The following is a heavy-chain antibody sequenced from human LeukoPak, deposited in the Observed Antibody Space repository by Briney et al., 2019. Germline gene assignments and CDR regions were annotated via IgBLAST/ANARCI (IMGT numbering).Heavy chain of an antibody. CDR1: GFTFSSYG. J-gene: IGHJ4*02. CDR2: ISYDGSNK. Sequence: GGSLRLSCAASGFTFSSYGMRWVRQAPGKGLEWVAVISYDGSNKYYADSVKGRFTISRDNSKNTLYLQMNSLRAEDTAVYYCAKVSSPDIVVVTATFDYWGQGTLVTVSS. CDR3: AKVSSPDIVVVTATFDY. D-gene: IGHD2-21*02. V-gene: IGHV3-30*18.